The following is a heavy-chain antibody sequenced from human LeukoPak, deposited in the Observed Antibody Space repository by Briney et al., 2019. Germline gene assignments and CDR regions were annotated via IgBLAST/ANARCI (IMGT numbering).Heavy chain of an antibody. CDR3: ARCTTGRTFGSLREIKRSREIAY. J-gene: IGHJ4*02. CDR2: INQAGSER. CDR1: GFTLSSYW. D-gene: IGHD1-1*01. V-gene: IGHV3-7*01. Sequence: GGSLRLSCAASGFTLSSYWMSWVRQAPGKGLEWVANINQAGSERYYVDSVKGRFTISRDNAKNSLYLQMNSLRVEDTAVYYCARCTTGRTFGSLREIKRSREIAYSGQGTLVTDSS.